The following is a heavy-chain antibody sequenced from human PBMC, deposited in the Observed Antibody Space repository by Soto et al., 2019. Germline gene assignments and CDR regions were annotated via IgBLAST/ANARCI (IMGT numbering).Heavy chain of an antibody. V-gene: IGHV4-39*01. CDR3: AHLGIIGMTSWFDP. J-gene: IGHJ5*02. CDR2: IYYSGTT. CDR1: GDSITSNSYF. D-gene: IGHD1-20*01. Sequence: SETLSLTCTVSGDSITSNSYFWAWIRQPPGKGLEWIGSIYYSGTTYYNPSLKSRVTISVDRSKNQFSLKLSSVTAADTGTYYCAHLGIIGMTSWFDPWGQGTLVTVSS.